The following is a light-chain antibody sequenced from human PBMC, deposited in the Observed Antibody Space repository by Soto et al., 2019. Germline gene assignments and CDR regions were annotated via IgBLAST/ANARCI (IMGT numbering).Light chain of an antibody. CDR2: DVT. V-gene: IGLV2-11*01. Sequence: QSVLTQPRSVSGSPGQSVTISCTGTSNNVGGYNYVSWYQQHPGKVPELIIYDVTKRPSGVPDRFSGSKSGNTASLTISGLQVEDEADYYCCSYAGTYTWIFGGGTKLTV. CDR1: SNNVGGYNY. J-gene: IGLJ2*01. CDR3: CSYAGTYTWI.